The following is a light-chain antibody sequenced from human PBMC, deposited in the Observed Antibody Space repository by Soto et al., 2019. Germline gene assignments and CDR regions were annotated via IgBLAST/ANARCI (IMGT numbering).Light chain of an antibody. V-gene: IGKV1-39*01. Sequence: DIQMTQSPSSLSASVGDRVTITCRASQSISSYLNWYQQKPGKAPKLLIYAASSLQSGVPSRFSGSGSGTDFTITISSLQPEDFATYYCQQSYSTPGITFGPGTKVDIK. CDR2: AAS. J-gene: IGKJ3*01. CDR3: QQSYSTPGIT. CDR1: QSISSY.